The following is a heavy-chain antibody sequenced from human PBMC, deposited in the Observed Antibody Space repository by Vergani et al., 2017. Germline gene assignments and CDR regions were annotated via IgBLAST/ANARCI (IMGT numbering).Heavy chain of an antibody. D-gene: IGHD6-13*01. V-gene: IGHV3-72*01. CDR1: GFTVSSNY. CDR2: TRDKANSYTT. J-gene: IGHJ4*02. Sequence: EVQLVESGGGLIQPGGSLRLSCAASGFTVSSNYMSWVRQAPGKGLEWVGRTRDKANSYTTEYAASVKGRFTISRDDSKNSLYLQMNSLKTEDTAVYYCARVGLAAVGRGFDYWGQGTLVTVSS. CDR3: ARVGLAAVGRGFDY.